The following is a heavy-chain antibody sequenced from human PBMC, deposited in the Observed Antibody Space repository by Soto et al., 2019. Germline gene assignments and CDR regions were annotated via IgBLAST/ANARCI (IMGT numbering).Heavy chain of an antibody. CDR1: GFTFSNYA. V-gene: IGHV3-23*01. Sequence: GGSLRLSCAASGFTFSNYAMSWVRQAPGQGLEWVSSISVSNTYYADSVKGRFTISRDNSKNTLYLQMDSLRAEDTAVYYCARGYLGPDSWGQGTPVTVSS. D-gene: IGHD3-10*01. CDR2: ISVSNT. CDR3: ARGYLGPDS. J-gene: IGHJ4*02.